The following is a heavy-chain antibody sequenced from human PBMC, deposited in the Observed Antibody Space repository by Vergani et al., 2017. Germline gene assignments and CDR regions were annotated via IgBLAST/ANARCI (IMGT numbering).Heavy chain of an antibody. J-gene: IGHJ4*02. Sequence: QVQLQESGPGLVKPPGTLSLTCAVSGASISISNWWRWVRQPPGKGLEWIGEIFHTGSTNYNPSLKSRVNISVDRSMIQFSLKLTSVTAADTAVYYCASRNDTSDYVFSYWGQGTLVTVSS. CDR1: GASISISNW. D-gene: IGHD4-17*01. V-gene: IGHV4-4*03. CDR2: IFHTGST. CDR3: ASRNDTSDYVFSY.